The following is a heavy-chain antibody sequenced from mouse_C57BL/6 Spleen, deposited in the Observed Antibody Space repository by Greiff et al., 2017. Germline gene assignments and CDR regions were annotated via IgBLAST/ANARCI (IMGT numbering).Heavy chain of an antibody. CDR3: TTKVYDGYYLP. J-gene: IGHJ2*01. V-gene: IGHV1-15*01. CDR2: IDPETGGT. D-gene: IGHD2-3*01. CDR1: GYTFTDYE. Sequence: QVQLKESGAELVRPGASVTLSCKASGYTFTDYEMHWVKQTPVHSLEWIGAIDPETGGTAYNQKFKGKAILTADKSSSTAYMELRSLTSEDSAVYYCTTKVYDGYYLPWGQGTTLTVSS.